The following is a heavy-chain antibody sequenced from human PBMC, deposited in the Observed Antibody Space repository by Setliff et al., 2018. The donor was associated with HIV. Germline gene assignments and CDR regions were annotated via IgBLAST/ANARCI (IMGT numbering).Heavy chain of an antibody. D-gene: IGHD2-2*03. CDR2: MNPHSGKT. J-gene: IGHJ4*02. CDR1: GYSFTTYD. Sequence: ASVKVSCKASGYSFTTYDINWVRQATGQGLEWMGWMNPHSGKTGYAQEFQGRVTMTWDTSTSTAYMELSSLRSDDTAVYYCARGGYGWGDLGPVLDYWGQGTLVTVSS. CDR3: ARGGYGWGDLGPVLDY. V-gene: IGHV1-8*01.